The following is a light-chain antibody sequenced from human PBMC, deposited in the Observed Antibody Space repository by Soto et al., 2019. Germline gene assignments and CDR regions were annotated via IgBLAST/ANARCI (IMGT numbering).Light chain of an antibody. CDR1: QGISGC. V-gene: IGKV1-9*01. CDR3: QQLTRDPIT. CDR2: AAS. Sequence: DILLTQSPSFLSSSVGDRVTIPXXASQGISGCLDGYQQKPGKAPQLXRDAASPLQRVGPSRFSGSGAGTEFTLTSSSLQPEDFATYSCQQLTRDPITFGQGTRLEIK. J-gene: IGKJ5*01.